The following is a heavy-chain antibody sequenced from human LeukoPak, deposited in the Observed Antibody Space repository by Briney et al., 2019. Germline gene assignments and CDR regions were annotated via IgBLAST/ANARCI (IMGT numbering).Heavy chain of an antibody. CDR3: AREAPYSNSWSDY. Sequence: ASVTVSFKASGYTFTDYYMHWVRQAPGQGLEWMGRINPNSGGTSYAQKFQGRVTMTRDTSINTAYMELSRLRSDDTAVYFCAREAPYSNSWSDYWGQGTLVTVSS. D-gene: IGHD6-13*01. CDR1: GYTFTDYY. CDR2: INPNSGGT. J-gene: IGHJ4*02. V-gene: IGHV1-2*06.